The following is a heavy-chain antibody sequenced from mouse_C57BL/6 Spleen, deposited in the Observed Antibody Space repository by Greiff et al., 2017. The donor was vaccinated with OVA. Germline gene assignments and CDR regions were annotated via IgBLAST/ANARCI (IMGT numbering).Heavy chain of an antibody. CDR2: ISDGGSYT. CDR3: ARDNGNYGYYAMDY. CDR1: GFTFSSYA. V-gene: IGHV5-4*01. Sequence: EVHLVESGGGLVKPGGSLKLSCAASGFTFSSYAMSWVRQTPEKRLEWVATISDGGSYTYYPDNVKGRFTIARDNAKNNLYLQMSHLKSEDTAMYYCARDNGNYGYYAMDYWGQGTSVTVSS. J-gene: IGHJ4*01. D-gene: IGHD2-1*01.